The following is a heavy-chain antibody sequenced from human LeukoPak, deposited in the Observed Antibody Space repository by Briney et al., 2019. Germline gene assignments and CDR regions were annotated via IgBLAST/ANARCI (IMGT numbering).Heavy chain of an antibody. CDR3: ARDPEYSGSYQDAFDI. D-gene: IGHD1-26*01. Sequence: ASVKVSCKASGYTFTSYGISWVRQAPGQGLEWMGWISAYNGNTNYAQKLQGRVTMTTDTSTSTAYMELRSLRSDDTAVYYCARDPEYSGSYQDAFDIWGQGTMVTVSS. V-gene: IGHV1-18*01. CDR1: GYTFTSYG. CDR2: ISAYNGNT. J-gene: IGHJ3*02.